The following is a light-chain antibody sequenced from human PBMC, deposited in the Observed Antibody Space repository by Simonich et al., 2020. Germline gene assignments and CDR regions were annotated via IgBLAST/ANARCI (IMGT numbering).Light chain of an antibody. CDR3: GTWDSSLSAGV. V-gene: IGLV1-51*01. Sequence: QSVLTQPPSVSAAPGQKVTISCSGSSSNIGNSYATWLQQLPGKAPKLLIYSDNKRPSGIPDRVSGSKSGTSATLGSTGLQAGDEADYYCGTWDSSLSAGVFGGGTKLTVL. J-gene: IGLJ3*02. CDR1: SSNIGNSY. CDR2: SDN.